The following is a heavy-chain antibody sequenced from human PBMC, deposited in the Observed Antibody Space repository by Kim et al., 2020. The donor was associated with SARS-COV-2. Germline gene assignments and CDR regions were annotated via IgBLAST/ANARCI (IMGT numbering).Heavy chain of an antibody. V-gene: IGHV3-23*01. CDR3: AAKHESTGGPTFDS. Sequence: GGSLRLSCAASGFTFHSFGMRWVRQAPGRGLEWVAGRNSGNNTYYDASVKGGFTITSSDTENKLFLQMINLRAVDTTLYYCAAKHESTGGPTFDSW. CDR1: GFTFHSFG. CDR2: RNSGNNT. D-gene: IGHD2-8*02. J-gene: IGHJ4*01.